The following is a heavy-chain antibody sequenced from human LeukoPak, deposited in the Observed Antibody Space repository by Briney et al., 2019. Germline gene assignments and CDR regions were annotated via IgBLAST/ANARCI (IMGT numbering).Heavy chain of an antibody. CDR2: IYTSGST. Sequence: SESLSLTCTVSVGSISGGSYYWSWIRQPAGKGLEWIGRIYTSGSTNYNPSLKSRVTISVGTSKNQFSLKLSSVTAADTAVYYCARELVAAYNWFDPWGQGTLVAVSS. J-gene: IGHJ5*02. CDR3: ARELVAAYNWFDP. D-gene: IGHD5-12*01. CDR1: VGSISGGSYY. V-gene: IGHV4-61*02.